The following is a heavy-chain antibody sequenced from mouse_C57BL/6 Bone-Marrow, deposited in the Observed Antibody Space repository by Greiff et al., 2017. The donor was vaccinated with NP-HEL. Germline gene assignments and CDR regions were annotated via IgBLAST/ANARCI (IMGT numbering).Heavy chain of an antibody. D-gene: IGHD2-5*01. CDR1: GYAFSSSW. Sequence: QVQLKESGPELVKPGASVKISCKASGYAFSSSWMNWVKQRPGKGLEWIGRIYPGDGDTNYNGKFNGKATLTADKSSSTAYMQLSSLTSEDSAVYFCARSRAYYSNYWYFDVWGTGTTVTVSS. CDR3: ARSRAYYSNYWYFDV. J-gene: IGHJ1*03. CDR2: IYPGDGDT. V-gene: IGHV1-82*01.